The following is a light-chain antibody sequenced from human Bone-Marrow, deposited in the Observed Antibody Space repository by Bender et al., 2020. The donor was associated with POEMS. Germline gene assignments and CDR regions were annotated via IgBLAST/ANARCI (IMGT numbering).Light chain of an antibody. CDR1: RADVGGYNL. CDR3: SSYSSTRAS. J-gene: IGLJ2*01. V-gene: IGLV2-14*02. Sequence: QSALTQTASVSGSPGQSLTISCTGTRADVGGYNLVSWYQHHPGKAPKLLIHEVTERPSGVSDRFSGSKSGSTAYLTISGLQAEDQADYYCSSYSSTRASFGGGTKVTVL. CDR2: EVT.